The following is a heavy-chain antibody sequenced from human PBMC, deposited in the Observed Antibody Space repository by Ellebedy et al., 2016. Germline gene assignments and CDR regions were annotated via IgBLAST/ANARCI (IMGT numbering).Heavy chain of an antibody. CDR2: INDSGRS. Sequence: SETLSLTXAVYVESFSGFSWSWIRQPPGKGLEWIGEINDSGRSNYNPSLKSRVTVSVDTSKNQFSLKLSSMTVADTAVYYCARAGRGGGYYMDVWGKGPRSPSL. CDR1: VESFSGFS. J-gene: IGHJ6*03. V-gene: IGHV4-34*01. D-gene: IGHD1-14*01. CDR3: ARAGRGGGYYMDV.